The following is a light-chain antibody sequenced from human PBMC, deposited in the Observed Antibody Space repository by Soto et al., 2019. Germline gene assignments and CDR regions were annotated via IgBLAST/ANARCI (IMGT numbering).Light chain of an antibody. Sequence: DSVMTQSPLSLPVTPGEPASISCRSSQILLHSNGYIYLDWYLQKPGQSPQLLIYLGSNRSSGVPDRFSGSGSGTDFTLKISRVEAEDVGAYYCMQALQAPLTFGQGTKVDNK. V-gene: IGKV2-28*01. CDR3: MQALQAPLT. CDR1: QILLHSNGYIY. J-gene: IGKJ1*01. CDR2: LGS.